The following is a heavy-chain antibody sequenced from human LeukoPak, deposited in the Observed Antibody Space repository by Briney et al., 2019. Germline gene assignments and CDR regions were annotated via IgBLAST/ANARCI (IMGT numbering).Heavy chain of an antibody. J-gene: IGHJ5*02. CDR2: ISAYNGNT. CDR3: ARDRGDGYNLYWFDP. D-gene: IGHD5-24*01. Sequence: GASVKVSCKASGYTFTSYGISWVRQAPGQGLEWMGWISAYNGNTNYAQKFQGRVTMTRDMSTSTVYMELSSLRSEDTAVYYCARDRGDGYNLYWFDPWGQGTLVTVSS. CDR1: GYTFTSYG. V-gene: IGHV1-18*01.